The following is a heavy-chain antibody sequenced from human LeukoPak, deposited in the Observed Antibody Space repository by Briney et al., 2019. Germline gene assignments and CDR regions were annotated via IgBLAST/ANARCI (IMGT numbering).Heavy chain of an antibody. CDR2: ISWNSGSI. D-gene: IGHD1-26*01. CDR3: AKRWDLDY. J-gene: IGHJ4*02. Sequence: GGSLRLSCAASGFTFDDYAMHWVRQAPGKGLEWVSGISWNSGSIGYADSVKGRFTISRDNSKNTLYLQMNSLRAEDTAVYYCAKRWDLDYWGQGTLVTVSS. V-gene: IGHV3-9*01. CDR1: GFTFDDYA.